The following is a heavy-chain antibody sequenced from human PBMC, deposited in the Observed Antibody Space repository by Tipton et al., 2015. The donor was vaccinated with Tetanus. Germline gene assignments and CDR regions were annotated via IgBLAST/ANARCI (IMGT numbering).Heavy chain of an antibody. V-gene: IGHV4-34*01. D-gene: IGHD4-17*01. CDR1: GGSFSGYY. J-gene: IGHJ4*02. Sequence: GLVKPSETLSLTCAVYGGSFSGYYWNWIRQPPGKGLEWIGEINDSGSTSYNPSLKSRVTISVDTSKNQFSLNLSSVTAADMAVYYCARWETVTTKIHYWGQGTLVTVSS. CDR2: INDSGST. CDR3: ARWETVTTKIHY.